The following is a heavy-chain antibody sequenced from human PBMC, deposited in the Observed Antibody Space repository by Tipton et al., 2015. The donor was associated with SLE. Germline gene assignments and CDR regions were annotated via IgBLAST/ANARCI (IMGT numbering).Heavy chain of an antibody. CDR1: GFTFSSYW. J-gene: IGHJ6*02. V-gene: IGHV3-74*03. CDR2: IYSDGSST. D-gene: IGHD5-12*01. CDR3: GTTSTDYGMDV. Sequence: SLRLSCAASGFTFSSYWMHWVRQGPGKGLVWVSRIYSDGSSTKYADSVKGRFTISRGNAKNMLYLQMNSLRAEDTAVYFCGTTSTDYGMDVWGHGTTVTVSS.